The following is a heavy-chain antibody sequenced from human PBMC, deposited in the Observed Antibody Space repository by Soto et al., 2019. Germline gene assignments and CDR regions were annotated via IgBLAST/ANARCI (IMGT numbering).Heavy chain of an antibody. CDR3: ARDNGYYDILTGYPGRKWFDP. Sequence: GGSLRLSCAASGFTFSSYAMSWVRQAPGKGLEWVSAISGSGGSTYYADSVKGRFTISRDNSKNTLYLQMNSLRAEDTAVYYCARDNGYYDILTGYPGRKWFDPWGQGTLVTVSS. V-gene: IGHV3-23*01. J-gene: IGHJ5*02. CDR2: ISGSGGST. D-gene: IGHD3-9*01. CDR1: GFTFSSYA.